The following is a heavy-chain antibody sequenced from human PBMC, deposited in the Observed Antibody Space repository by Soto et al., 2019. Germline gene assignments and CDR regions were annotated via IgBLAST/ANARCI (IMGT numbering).Heavy chain of an antibody. CDR2: IYYSGST. CDR1: GGSISTYY. D-gene: IGHD5-18*01. J-gene: IGHJ4*02. V-gene: IGHV4-59*01. CDR3: ARIQVDTIMALDY. Sequence: SETLSLTCTVSGGSISTYYWSWIRQPPGKGLEWIGYIYYSGSTNYNPSLKSRVTISLDTSKIQFSLKLSSVTAADTAVYYCARIQVDTIMALDYWGQGNLVTVSS.